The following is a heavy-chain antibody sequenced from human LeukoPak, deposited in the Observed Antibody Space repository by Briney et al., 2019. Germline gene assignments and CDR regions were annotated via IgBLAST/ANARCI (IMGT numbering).Heavy chain of an antibody. CDR3: TRNGGGYDYSDAFDI. V-gene: IGHV1-2*02. Sequence: ASVKVSCKASGYTFTGYYMHWVRQAPGQGLEWMGWVNPNSGGINYAQKFQGRVTMTRDTSISTAYMELSRLRSDDTAVYYCTRNGGGYDYSDAFDIWGQGTMVTVSS. J-gene: IGHJ3*02. CDR2: VNPNSGGI. D-gene: IGHD5-12*01. CDR1: GYTFTGYY.